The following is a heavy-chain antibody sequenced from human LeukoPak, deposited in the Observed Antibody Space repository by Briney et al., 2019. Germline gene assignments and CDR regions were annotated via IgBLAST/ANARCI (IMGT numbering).Heavy chain of an antibody. Sequence: ASVKVSCKASGYTFTGYYMHWVRQAPGQGLEWMGWINPNSGGTNYAQKFQGRVTMTRDTSISTAYMELSRLRSDDTAVYYCARDWGAGYGDYVRNWFDPWGQGTLVTVSS. CDR1: GYTFTGYY. CDR2: INPNSGGT. CDR3: ARDWGAGYGDYVRNWFDP. J-gene: IGHJ5*02. D-gene: IGHD4-17*01. V-gene: IGHV1-2*02.